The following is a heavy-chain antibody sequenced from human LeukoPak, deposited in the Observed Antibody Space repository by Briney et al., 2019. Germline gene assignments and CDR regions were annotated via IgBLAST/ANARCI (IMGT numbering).Heavy chain of an antibody. CDR2: ISSSSSYI. Sequence: GGSLRLSCAASGFSFSLYSMSWVRQAPGKGLEWVSSISSSSSYIYYADSVKGRLTISRDNAKNSLYLQMNSLRAEDTAVYYCARTISSGTYFDYWGQGTLVTVSS. V-gene: IGHV3-21*01. J-gene: IGHJ4*02. CDR1: GFSFSLYS. D-gene: IGHD3-22*01. CDR3: ARTISSGTYFDY.